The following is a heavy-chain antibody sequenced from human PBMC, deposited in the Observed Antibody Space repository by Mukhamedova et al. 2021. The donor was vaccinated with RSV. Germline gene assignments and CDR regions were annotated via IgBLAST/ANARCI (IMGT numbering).Heavy chain of an antibody. Sequence: GKGLEWVGFIRSKAYGGTTEYAVSVKGRFTISRDDSKYIAYLLMNSLKTEDTAVYYCTGGGLTISGVKQAMDVWGQGTTVTVS. CDR3: TGGGLTISGVKQAMDV. V-gene: IGHV3-49*02. J-gene: IGHJ6*02. CDR2: IRSKAYGGTT. D-gene: IGHD3-3*01.